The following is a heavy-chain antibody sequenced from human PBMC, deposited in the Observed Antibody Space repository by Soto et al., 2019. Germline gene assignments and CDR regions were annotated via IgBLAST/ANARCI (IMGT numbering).Heavy chain of an antibody. J-gene: IGHJ2*01. D-gene: IGHD1-20*01. Sequence: SETLSLTCTVSGGSISSYYWSWIRQPPGKGLEWIGYIYYSGSTNYNPSLKSRVTISVDTSKNQFSLKLSAVTAADTAVYYCAREPVLTGPWYFDLWGRGTLVTGSS. CDR3: AREPVLTGPWYFDL. CDR1: GGSISSYY. V-gene: IGHV4-59*01. CDR2: IYYSGST.